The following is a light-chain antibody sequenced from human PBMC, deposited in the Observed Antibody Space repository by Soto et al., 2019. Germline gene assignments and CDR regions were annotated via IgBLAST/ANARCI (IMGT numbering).Light chain of an antibody. CDR2: WAS. CDR3: QQHFSTPQT. V-gene: IGKV4-1*01. J-gene: IGKJ1*01. Sequence: DIVMTQSPDSLAVSLGERATINCKSSQSVLYSSNNNNYLAWYQQKPGQPPKLLIYWASTRESGVPDRFSGSGSGTDFTLNISSLQAEDVAAYYCQQHFSTPQTFDHGTKVEIK. CDR1: QSVLYSSNNNNY.